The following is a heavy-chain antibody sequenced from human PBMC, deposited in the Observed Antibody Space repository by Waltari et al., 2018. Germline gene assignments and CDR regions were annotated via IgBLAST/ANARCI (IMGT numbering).Heavy chain of an antibody. J-gene: IGHJ3*02. Sequence: QVQLVQSGAEVKKPGASVTVSCKASGSTFTSYPIHWLRQAPGQRLEGMGWINAGNGNTKYSQEFQGRVTITRDTSASTAYMELSSLRSEDMAVYYCARDGSSVNDAFDIWGQGTMVTVSS. CDR3: ARDGSSVNDAFDI. CDR1: GSTFTSYP. D-gene: IGHD6-13*01. V-gene: IGHV1-3*03. CDR2: INAGNGNT.